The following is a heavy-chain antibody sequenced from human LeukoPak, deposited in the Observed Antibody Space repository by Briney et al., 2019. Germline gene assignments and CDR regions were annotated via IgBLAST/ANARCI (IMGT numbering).Heavy chain of an antibody. CDR1: GDSVSSNNAA. D-gene: IGHD1-26*01. J-gene: IGHJ3*02. V-gene: IGHV6-1*01. Sequence: SQTLSLTCVISGDSVSSNNAAWNWIRQSPSRGLEWLGRTYYRSKWYYDYAPSVKSRITINPDSTKNQLSLQLDSVTPDDTAVYYCARDRGASGSYYPGRDAFDIWGHGTMVTVSS. CDR2: TYYRSKWYY. CDR3: ARDRGASGSYYPGRDAFDI.